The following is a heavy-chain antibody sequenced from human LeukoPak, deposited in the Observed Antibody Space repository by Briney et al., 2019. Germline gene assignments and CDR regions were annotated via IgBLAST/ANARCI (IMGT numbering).Heavy chain of an antibody. J-gene: IGHJ4*02. CDR2: ISDNGLGT. Sequence: GGSQRLSCAPSGLTFSRNAMKWVRQAPGKALEWLTAISDNGLGTYYATSVKGRFKISRDNSRNTLYIQMSSLRIEDTAFYYCAKDANYLRGSGYLFPIDFWGQGTLVTVSS. V-gene: IGHV3-23*01. CDR3: AKDANYLRGSGYLFPIDF. CDR1: GLTFSRNA. D-gene: IGHD3-22*01.